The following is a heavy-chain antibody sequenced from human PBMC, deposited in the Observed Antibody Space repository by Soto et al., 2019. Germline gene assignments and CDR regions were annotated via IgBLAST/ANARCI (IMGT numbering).Heavy chain of an antibody. J-gene: IGHJ6*02. CDR1: GGSISPYY. D-gene: IGHD3-10*01. CDR2: IHYSGST. Sequence: PSETLSLTCTVSGGSISPYYWSWIRQPPGKGLEWIAFIHYSGSTSHSPSLKSRVTISVDTSKNQFSLKLTSVTAADTAVYYCARNGGGSGSYYHNYGLDVWGQGTTVTVS. V-gene: IGHV4-59*01. CDR3: ARNGGGSGSYYHNYGLDV.